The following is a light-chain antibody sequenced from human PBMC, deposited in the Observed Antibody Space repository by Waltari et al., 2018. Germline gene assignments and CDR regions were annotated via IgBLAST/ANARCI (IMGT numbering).Light chain of an antibody. CDR3: YSYAGSYTWV. CDR1: SSDVWTYKL. Sequence: QSALTPPASVSGSPGQTITISCTGTSSDVWTYKLVSWYQHHPGKAPRLVIYEGSNRPSGVSNRFSGSQSGNTASLTISRLQAEDEADYYCYSYAGSYTWVFGGGTKLTVL. J-gene: IGLJ2*01. CDR2: EGS. V-gene: IGLV2-23*01.